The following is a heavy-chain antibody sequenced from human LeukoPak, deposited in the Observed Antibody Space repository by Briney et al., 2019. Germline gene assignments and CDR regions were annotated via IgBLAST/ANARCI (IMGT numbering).Heavy chain of an antibody. V-gene: IGHV4-59*01. CDR2: IAHSGVT. CDR3: ARGYYYDSSGSPPFDP. J-gene: IGHJ5*02. Sequence: SETLSLTCIVSGGSITTYSWNWIRQSPGKGLEWIGFIAHSGVTSYRSSLESRVTISIDRPKNQLSLKLSSVTAADTAVYYCARGYYYDSSGSPPFDPWGQGTLVTVSS. CDR1: GGSITTYS. D-gene: IGHD3-22*01.